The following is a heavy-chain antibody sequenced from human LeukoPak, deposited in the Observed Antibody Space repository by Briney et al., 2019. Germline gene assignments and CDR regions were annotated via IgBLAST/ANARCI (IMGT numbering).Heavy chain of an antibody. V-gene: IGHV3-23*01. Sequence: ETLSLTCTVSGGSVSSGSYYWSWVRQAPGKGLEWVSAISGSGGSTYYADSVKGRFTISRDNSKNTLYLQMNSLRAEDTAVYYCAKGFSGATTDWGQGTLVTVSS. CDR3: AKGFSGATTD. CDR2: ISGSGGST. CDR1: GGSVSSGSYY. J-gene: IGHJ4*02. D-gene: IGHD1-26*01.